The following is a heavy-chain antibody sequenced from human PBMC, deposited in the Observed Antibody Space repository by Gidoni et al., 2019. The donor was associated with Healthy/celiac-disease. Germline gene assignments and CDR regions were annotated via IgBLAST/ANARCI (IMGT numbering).Heavy chain of an antibody. CDR3: ASFTMVRRARRVYGMDV. CDR2: INHSGST. D-gene: IGHD3-10*01. V-gene: IGHV4-34*01. Sequence: QVQLQQWGAGPLQPSETLSLPCAVPGGFFSGYYWRWIRQPPGKGLEWTGEINHSGSTNYNPSLKSRVTISVDTSKNQFSLKLSSVTAADTAVYYCASFTMVRRARRVYGMDVWGQGTTVTVSS. J-gene: IGHJ6*02. CDR1: GGFFSGYY.